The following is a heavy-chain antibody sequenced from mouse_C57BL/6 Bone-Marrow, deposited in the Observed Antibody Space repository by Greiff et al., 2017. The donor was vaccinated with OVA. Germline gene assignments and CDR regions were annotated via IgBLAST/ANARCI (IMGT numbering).Heavy chain of an antibody. CDR1: GYTFTSYW. V-gene: IGHV1-69*01. J-gene: IGHJ4*01. CDR3: ARDYGSRYYYAMDY. D-gene: IGHD1-1*01. Sequence: QVQLQQPGAELVMPGASVKLSCKASGYTFTSYWMHWVKQRPGQGLEWIGEIDPYDSYPNYNQKFKGKSTLTVDKSSSTAYMQLSSLTSEDSAVYYCARDYGSRYYYAMDYWGQGTSVTVSS. CDR2: IDPYDSYP.